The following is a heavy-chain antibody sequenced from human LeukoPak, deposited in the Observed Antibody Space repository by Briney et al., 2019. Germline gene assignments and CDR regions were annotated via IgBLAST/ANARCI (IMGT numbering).Heavy chain of an antibody. CDR2: FYPADSDI. Sequence: GKSLKISCKGSGYSFTSSWIGCVRPMPGKGLECMGIFYPADSDIRYSPSFQGQVTISADKSISTAYLQWNSLKASDTAMCYCARQEYCSGASCYTWFDPWGQGTLVTVSS. CDR1: GYSFTSSW. CDR3: ARQEYCSGASCYTWFDP. V-gene: IGHV5-51*01. D-gene: IGHD2-15*01. J-gene: IGHJ5*02.